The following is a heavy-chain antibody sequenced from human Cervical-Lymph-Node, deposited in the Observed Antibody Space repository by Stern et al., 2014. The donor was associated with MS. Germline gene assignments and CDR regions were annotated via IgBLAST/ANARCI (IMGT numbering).Heavy chain of an antibody. CDR2: IIPILGIA. D-gene: IGHD5-18*01. J-gene: IGHJ4*02. V-gene: IGHV1-69*09. CDR3: ARAHTAMVYFDY. Sequence: MQLVESGAEVKKPGSSVKVSCKASGGTFSSYTISWVRQAPGQGLEWMGRIIPILGIANYAQKFQGRVTITADKSTSTAYMELSSLRSEDTAVYYCARAHTAMVYFDYWGQGTLVTVSS. CDR1: GGTFSSYT.